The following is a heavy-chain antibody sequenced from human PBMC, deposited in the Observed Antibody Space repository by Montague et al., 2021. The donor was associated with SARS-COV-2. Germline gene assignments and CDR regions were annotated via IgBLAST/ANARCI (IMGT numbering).Heavy chain of an antibody. CDR2: ISSSSSYI. Sequence: SLRLSCAASGFTFSSYSMNWVRQAPGKGLEWVSSISSSSSYIYYAGSVKGRFTISRDNAKNSLYLQMNSLRAEDTAVYYCARDMWFGELQFFDYWGQGTLVTVSS. CDR3: ARDMWFGELQFFDY. J-gene: IGHJ4*02. D-gene: IGHD3-10*01. V-gene: IGHV3-21*01. CDR1: GFTFSSYS.